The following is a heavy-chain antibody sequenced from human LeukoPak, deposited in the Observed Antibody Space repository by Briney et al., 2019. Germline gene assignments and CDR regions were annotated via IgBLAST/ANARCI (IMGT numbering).Heavy chain of an antibody. CDR3: ARDFGITMVRGVNPLDY. CDR1: GDTFISYD. CDR2: ISAYNGNT. Sequence: ASVKVSCKASGDTFISYDINWVRQATGQGLEWMGWISAYNGNTNYAQKLQGRVTMTTDTSTSTAYMELRSLRSDDTAVYYCARDFGITMVRGVNPLDYWGQGTLVTVSS. J-gene: IGHJ4*02. D-gene: IGHD3-10*01. V-gene: IGHV1-18*01.